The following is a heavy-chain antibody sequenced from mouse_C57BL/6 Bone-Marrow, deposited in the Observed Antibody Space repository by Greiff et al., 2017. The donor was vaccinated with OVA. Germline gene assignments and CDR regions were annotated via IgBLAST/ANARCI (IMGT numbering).Heavy chain of an antibody. CDR1: GYTFTEYT. J-gene: IGHJ4*01. CDR2: FYPGSGSI. CDR3: ARHEERGDYKGSNYCAMDD. D-gene: IGHD1-1*01. V-gene: IGHV1-62-2*01. Sequence: VQLQQSGAELVKPGASVKLSCKASGYTFTEYTIHWVKQRSGQGLEWIGWFYPGSGSIKYNEKFKDKATLTADKSSSTVYMELSRLAYEDSEVHFCARHEERGDYKGSNYCAMDDWGQGTSVTVSS.